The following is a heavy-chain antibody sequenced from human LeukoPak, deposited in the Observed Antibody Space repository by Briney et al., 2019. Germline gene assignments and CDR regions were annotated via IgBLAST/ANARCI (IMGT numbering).Heavy chain of an antibody. CDR1: ELTFNNYA. V-gene: IGHV3-23*01. CDR3: ATSWGPDTSAFRWGRDGMDV. D-gene: IGHD3-16*01. J-gene: IGHJ6*02. CDR2: ISKSGDHT. Sequence: GGPLRLSCAVSELTFNNYAMSWVRQAPGKGLEWVSAISKSGDHTYYAASAKGRFTIYRDNSKNTQYLQMNSLRAEDTTVYYCATSWGPDTSAFRWGRDGMDVWGQGTTVIVS.